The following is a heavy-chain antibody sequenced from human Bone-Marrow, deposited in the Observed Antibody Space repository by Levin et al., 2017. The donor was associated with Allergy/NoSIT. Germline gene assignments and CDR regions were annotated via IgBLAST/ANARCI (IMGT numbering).Heavy chain of an antibody. CDR2: SRNKGNGYTT. CDR3: ARTRVVRKNCARAMCYHLDY. Sequence: GGSLRLSCVAAGFTFNDHYMDWVRQAPGKGLEWVGRSRNKGNGYTTEYAASVKGRFTISRDDSKDSLFLQMDSLRSEDTAVYYCARTRVVRKNCARAMCYHLDYWGQGTLVTVSS. J-gene: IGHJ4*02. V-gene: IGHV3-72*01. D-gene: IGHD2-8*02. CDR1: GFTFNDHY.